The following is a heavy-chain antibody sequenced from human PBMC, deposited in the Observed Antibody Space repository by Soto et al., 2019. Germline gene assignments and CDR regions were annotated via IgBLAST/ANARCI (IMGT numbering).Heavy chain of an antibody. CDR1: GFTFSSYS. CDR2: ISSSSSTI. J-gene: IGHJ5*02. V-gene: IGHV3-48*01. CDR3: ARDGPHIVVVPAAVYNWFDP. Sequence: GGSLRLSCAASGFTFSSYSMNWVRQAPGKGLEWVSYISSSSSTIYYADSVKGRFTISRDNSKNSLYLQMNSLRAEDTAVYYCARDGPHIVVVPAAVYNWFDPWGQGTLVTVSS. D-gene: IGHD2-2*01.